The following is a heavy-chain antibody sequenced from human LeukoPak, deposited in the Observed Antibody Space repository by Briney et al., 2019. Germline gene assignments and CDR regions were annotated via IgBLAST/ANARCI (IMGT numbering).Heavy chain of an antibody. J-gene: IGHJ3*02. CDR2: IYTDGGT. D-gene: IGHD3-16*02. CDR3: ARPYRVGGSFPFDI. CDR1: GGSISTYY. Sequence: PSETLSLTCTVSGGSISTYYWTWIRQSAGKGLEWIGRIYTDGGTSYNPSLRSRVTISVDNSKNQFSLKLSSVTAADTAVYCCARPYRVGGSFPFDIWGQGTMVTVSS. V-gene: IGHV4-4*07.